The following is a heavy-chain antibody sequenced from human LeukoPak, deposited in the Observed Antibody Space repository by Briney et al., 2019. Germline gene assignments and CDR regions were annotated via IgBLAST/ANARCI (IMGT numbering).Heavy chain of an antibody. V-gene: IGHV5-51*01. CDR1: GYSFTSHW. J-gene: IGHJ4*02. D-gene: IGHD5-24*01. Sequence: GESLKISCKCSGYSFTSHWIGWVRQMPGKGLEWMGIIYPGDSDTRYSPSFQGQVTISADKSISTAYLQWSSLKASDTAMYYCALHYRVATIDYWGQGTLVTVSS. CDR3: ALHYRVATIDY. CDR2: IYPGDSDT.